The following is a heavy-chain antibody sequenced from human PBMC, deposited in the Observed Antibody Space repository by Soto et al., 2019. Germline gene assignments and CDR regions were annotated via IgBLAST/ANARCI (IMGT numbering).Heavy chain of an antibody. D-gene: IGHD3-10*01. Sequence: GGSLKLSFAASGFTHSKDWMSGVRQAPEQRLEWVGSIKSKTDGGTTDYAAPVKGRFTISRDDSKNTLYLQMNSLKTEDTAVYYCTTDSDGSGEHSYNWFDPWGQGTLVTVSS. J-gene: IGHJ5*02. CDR3: TTDSDGSGEHSYNWFDP. V-gene: IGHV3-15*01. CDR2: IKSKTDGGTT. CDR1: GFTHSKDW.